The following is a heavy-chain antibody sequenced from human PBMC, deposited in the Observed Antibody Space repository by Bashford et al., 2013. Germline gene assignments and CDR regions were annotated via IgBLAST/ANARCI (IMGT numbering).Heavy chain of an antibody. CDR3: ARDKILDV. Sequence: WVRQMPGKGLEWVAYIKSDVGEEYYMDSVKGRFIVSRDNTRNSLSLQMNSLRAGDTAVYYCARDKILDVWGHGTWVTVSS. CDR2: IKSDVGEE. V-gene: IGHV3-7*01. J-gene: IGHJ4*01.